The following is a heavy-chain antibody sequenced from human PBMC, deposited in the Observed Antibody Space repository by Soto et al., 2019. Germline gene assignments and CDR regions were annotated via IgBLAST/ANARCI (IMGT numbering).Heavy chain of an antibody. J-gene: IGHJ3*02. CDR3: ARATRTGYGYEAFDI. CDR1: GFTFSSFS. Sequence: EVQLVESGGGLVQPGGSLRLSCAASGFTFSSFSMNWVRQAPGKGLEWVSYISSSSSTIYYADSVKGRFTISRDNAKKAMYLQMKSLRVEDTAVYDCARATRTGYGYEAFDIWGQGTKVTVSS. CDR2: ISSSSSTI. V-gene: IGHV3-48*01. D-gene: IGHD5-12*01.